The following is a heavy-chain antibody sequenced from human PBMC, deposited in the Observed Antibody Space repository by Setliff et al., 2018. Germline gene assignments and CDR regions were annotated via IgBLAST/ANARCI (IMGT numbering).Heavy chain of an antibody. CDR1: GGSINSGSYY. J-gene: IGHJ4*02. D-gene: IGHD3-22*01. CDR3: ARERSYYYDSSGFYYEGRHFDY. Sequence: SETLSLTCTVSGGSINSGSYYWSWIRQSAGKGLEWIGYIYTSGSTNYNPSLKSRVTISLDTSENQFSLKLSFVTAADTAVYYCARERSYYYDSSGFYYEGRHFDYWGQGTLVTVSS. CDR2: IYTSGST. V-gene: IGHV4-61*09.